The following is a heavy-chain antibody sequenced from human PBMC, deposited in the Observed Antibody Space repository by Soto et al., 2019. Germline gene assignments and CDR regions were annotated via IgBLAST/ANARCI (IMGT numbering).Heavy chain of an antibody. CDR1: GGSISRGGYF. V-gene: IGHV4-31*03. CDR2: TYYSRST. Sequence: QVQLQESGPGLVKPSQTLSLTCTVSGGSISRGGYFWSWIRQHPGQGLEWIGYTYYSRSTYYNPSLKSRVTISVDTSKNQFSLKLSSVTAAATSFYYCARAWDMSECGGVIVPYDFDYWGQGALVTVSS. J-gene: IGHJ4*02. CDR3: ARAWDMSECGGVIVPYDFDY. D-gene: IGHD3-16*02.